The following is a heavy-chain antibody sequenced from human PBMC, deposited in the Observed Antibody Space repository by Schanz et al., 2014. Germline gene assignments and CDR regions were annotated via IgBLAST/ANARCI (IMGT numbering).Heavy chain of an antibody. CDR2: ISGSGGST. Sequence: EVQLLDSGGGLVQPGGSLRLSCAASGFTFSTYAMSWVRQAPGKGLEWVSAISGSGGSTYYADSVKGRFTISRDNSRNTLYLQMNSLRTEDTAVYYCASPSGYSDYGTYFDFWGQGTLVTGSS. D-gene: IGHD5-12*01. CDR3: ASPSGYSDYGTYFDF. V-gene: IGHV3-23*01. CDR1: GFTFSTYA. J-gene: IGHJ4*02.